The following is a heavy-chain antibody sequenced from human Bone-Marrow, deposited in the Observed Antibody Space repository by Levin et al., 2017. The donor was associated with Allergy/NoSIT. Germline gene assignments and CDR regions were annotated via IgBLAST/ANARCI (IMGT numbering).Heavy chain of an antibody. Sequence: SETLSLTCAVSGYSISSGFYWGWLRQPPGKGLEWIANIYHNGGTYYNPSLKSRVTMSVDTSKNHFSLKLSSVTAADTAVYYCARTYCNGGTCYSWPFDYWGQGTLVTVSS. J-gene: IGHJ4*02. CDR3: ARTYCNGGTCYSWPFDY. V-gene: IGHV4-38-2*01. CDR1: GYSISSGFY. D-gene: IGHD2-15*01. CDR2: IYHNGGT.